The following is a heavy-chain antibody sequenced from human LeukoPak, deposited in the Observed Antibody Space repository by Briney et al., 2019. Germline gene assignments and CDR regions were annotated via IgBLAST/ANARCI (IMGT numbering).Heavy chain of an antibody. CDR1: GFTFSSYA. V-gene: IGHV3-23*01. D-gene: IGHD6-19*01. Sequence: GGSLRLSCAASGFTFSSYAMSWVRQAPGKGLEWVSAISGSGGSTYYADSVKGRFTISRDNSKNTLYLQMNSLRAEDTAVYYCAKYREEDDGWYPDNDASDIWGQGTMVTVSS. CDR3: AKYREEDDGWYPDNDASDI. CDR2: ISGSGGST. J-gene: IGHJ3*02.